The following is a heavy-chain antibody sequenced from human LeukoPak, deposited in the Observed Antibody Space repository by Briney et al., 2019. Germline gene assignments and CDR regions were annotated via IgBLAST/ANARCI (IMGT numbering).Heavy chain of an antibody. J-gene: IGHJ4*02. V-gene: IGHV3-9*01. CDR2: ISWNSGSI. D-gene: IGHD6-13*01. CDR1: RFTFSSYW. CDR3: AKAPLYSSSWYFDY. Sequence: PGGSLRLSCAASRFTFSSYWMHWVRQAPGKGLEWVSGISWNSGSIGYADSVKGRFTISRDNAKNSLYLQMNSLRAEDTALYYCAKAPLYSSSWYFDYWGQGTLVTVSS.